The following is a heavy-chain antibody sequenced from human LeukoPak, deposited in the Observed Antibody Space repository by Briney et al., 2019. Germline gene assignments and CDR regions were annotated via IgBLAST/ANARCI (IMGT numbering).Heavy chain of an antibody. Sequence: EASVKVSCKASGYTFTIYDINWVRQATGQGLEWMGWMNPNSGNTGYAQKFQGRVTITRNTSISTAYMELSSLRSEDTAVYYCAKSGVRGGFQIDYWGQGTLVTVSS. CDR2: MNPNSGNT. D-gene: IGHD2-15*01. V-gene: IGHV1-8*03. CDR1: GYTFTIYD. J-gene: IGHJ4*02. CDR3: AKSGVRGGFQIDY.